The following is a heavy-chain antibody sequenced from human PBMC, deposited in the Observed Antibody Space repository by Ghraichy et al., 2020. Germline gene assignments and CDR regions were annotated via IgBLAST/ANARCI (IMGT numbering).Heavy chain of an antibody. V-gene: IGHV3-48*02. J-gene: IGHJ6*02. CDR2: ISSSSRTI. Sequence: AGSLRLSCAASGFSFSNYSMDWVRQAPGKGLEWVSYISSSSRTIYYADSVKGRFTISRDTARNSLYLQMNSLRDEDTAVYYCARDQVTTDYYYGMDVWGQGTTVTVSS. D-gene: IGHD2-21*02. CDR3: ARDQVTTDYYYGMDV. CDR1: GFSFSNYS.